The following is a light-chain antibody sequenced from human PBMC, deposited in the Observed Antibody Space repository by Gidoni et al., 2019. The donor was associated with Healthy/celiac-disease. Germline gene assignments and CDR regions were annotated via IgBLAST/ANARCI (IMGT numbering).Light chain of an antibody. J-gene: IGLJ2*01. V-gene: IGLV3-1*01. CDR2: QDS. CDR3: QAWDSSSVV. CDR1: KLGDKY. Sequence: SYELTQPLSVSLSPGQTASITCSGEKLGDKYACWYQQKPGQSPVLVIYQDSKWPSGIPERFSGSNSGNTATLTISGTQAMDETDYYCQAWDSSSVVFGGGTKLTVL.